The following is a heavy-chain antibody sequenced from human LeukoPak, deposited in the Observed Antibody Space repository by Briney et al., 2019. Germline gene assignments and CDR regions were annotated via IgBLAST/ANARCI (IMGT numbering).Heavy chain of an antibody. Sequence: GESLKISCKGSGYSFTSCWIGWVRQMPGKGLEWMGIIYPGDSDTRYSPSFQGQVTMSADKSISTAYLQWTSLKASDTAMYYCATYSSSSGYFDYWGQGTLVTVSS. V-gene: IGHV5-51*01. D-gene: IGHD6-6*01. CDR3: ATYSSSSGYFDY. CDR2: IYPGDSDT. J-gene: IGHJ4*02. CDR1: GYSFTSCW.